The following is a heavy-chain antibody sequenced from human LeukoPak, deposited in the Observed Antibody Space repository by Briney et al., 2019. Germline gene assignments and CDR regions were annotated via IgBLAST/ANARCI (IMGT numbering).Heavy chain of an antibody. Sequence: AAVTVSCKASGYTFTTYGFAWVRQAPAQGLEWMGWINPNDGNTDYAPNLQGRVTITTDTSTSTAYMELRSLRSDDTAVYYWARDRLDLVTTIIFDYWGQGTPVTVSS. V-gene: IGHV1-18*01. CDR1: GYTFTTYG. J-gene: IGHJ4*02. D-gene: IGHD5-12*01. CDR3: ARDRLDLVTTIIFDY. CDR2: INPNDGNT.